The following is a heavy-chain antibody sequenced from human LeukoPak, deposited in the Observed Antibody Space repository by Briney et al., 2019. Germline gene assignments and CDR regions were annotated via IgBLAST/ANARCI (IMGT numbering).Heavy chain of an antibody. Sequence: SVKVSCKASGGTFSSYAISWVRQAPGQGLEWMGGIIPIFGTANYAQKFQGRVAITADESTSTAYMELSSLRSEDTAVYYCARGRIAAADYYYYYMDVWGKGTTVTVSS. CDR2: IIPIFGTA. V-gene: IGHV1-69*01. J-gene: IGHJ6*03. CDR1: GGTFSSYA. D-gene: IGHD6-13*01. CDR3: ARGRIAAADYYYYYMDV.